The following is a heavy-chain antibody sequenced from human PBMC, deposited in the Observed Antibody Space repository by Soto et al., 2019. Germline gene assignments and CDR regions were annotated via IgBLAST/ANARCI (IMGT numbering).Heavy chain of an antibody. V-gene: IGHV4-28*01. CDR3: ARSRTLRSAPTSAAAGL. CDR1: GYSISSSNW. D-gene: IGHD6-13*01. CDR2: IYYSGTT. J-gene: IGHJ4*02. Sequence: SETLSLTCAVSGYSISSSNWWGWIRQPPGKGLEWIGYIYYSGTTYYNPSLKSRVTISVDTSKNQFSLKLSSVTAADTAVYYCARSRTLRSAPTSAAAGLWGQGALVTVSS.